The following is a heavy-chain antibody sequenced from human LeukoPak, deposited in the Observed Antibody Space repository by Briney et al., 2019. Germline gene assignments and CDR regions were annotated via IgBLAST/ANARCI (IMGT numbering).Heavy chain of an antibody. Sequence: GGSLRLSCAASGFTFSSYAMHWVRQAPGKGLEWVAVISYDGSNKYYADSAKGRFTISRDNAENSLYLQMNSLRDDDTAVYYCAGSGGDYWGQGTLVTVSS. CDR2: ISYDGSNK. CDR1: GFTFSSYA. CDR3: AGSGGDY. V-gene: IGHV3-30-3*01. J-gene: IGHJ4*02.